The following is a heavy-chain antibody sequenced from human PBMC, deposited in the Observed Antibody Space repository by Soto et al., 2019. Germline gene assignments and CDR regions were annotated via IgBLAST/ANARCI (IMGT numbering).Heavy chain of an antibody. J-gene: IGHJ6*02. D-gene: IGHD3-10*01. CDR1: GYTFTSYA. V-gene: IGHV1-3*01. Sequence: ASVKVSFKACGYTFTSYAMHWLRQAPGQRLEWMGWINAGNGNTKYSQKFQGRVTITRDTSASTAYMELSSLRSEDTAVYYCARGGSGRYYYGMDVWGQGTTVTVSS. CDR3: ARGGSGRYYYGMDV. CDR2: INAGNGNT.